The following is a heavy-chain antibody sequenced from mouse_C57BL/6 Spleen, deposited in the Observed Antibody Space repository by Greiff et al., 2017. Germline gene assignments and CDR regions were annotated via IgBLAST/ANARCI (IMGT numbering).Heavy chain of an antibody. J-gene: IGHJ1*03. V-gene: IGHV1-26*01. CDR1: GYTFTDYH. Sequence: EVQLQQSGPELVKPGASVKISCKASGYTFTDYHMNWVKQSHGKSLEWIGDINPNNGGTSYNQKFKGKATLTVDKSSSTAYMELRSLTSEDSAVYYCARTVSSYVGYFDVWGTGTTVTVSS. D-gene: IGHD1-1*01. CDR3: ARTVSSYVGYFDV. CDR2: INPNNGGT.